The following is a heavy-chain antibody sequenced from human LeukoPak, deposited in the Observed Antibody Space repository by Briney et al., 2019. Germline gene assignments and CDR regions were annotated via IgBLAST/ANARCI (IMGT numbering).Heavy chain of an antibody. CDR1: GFTFSGYA. Sequence: GGSLRLSCAASGFTFSGYAMNWVRQAPGKGLEWVSAISGGGGSTYYTDSVKGRFTISRDSSKNTLYLQMNSLRAEDTALYYCAKDMAYYYDSSGPEIDYWGQGTLVTVSS. J-gene: IGHJ4*02. CDR2: ISGGGGST. V-gene: IGHV3-23*01. CDR3: AKDMAYYYDSSGPEIDY. D-gene: IGHD3-22*01.